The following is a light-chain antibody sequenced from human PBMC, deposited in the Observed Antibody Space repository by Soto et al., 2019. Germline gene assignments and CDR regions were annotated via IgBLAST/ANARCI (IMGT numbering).Light chain of an antibody. CDR1: QSVSRN. Sequence: QPPATLTEPHREGEHISCRASQSVSRNVAWYQQKPGQAPRLLIYDASSRATGIPDRFSGGGSGTDFTLTISRLEPEDFAVYYCQQFSSYPLTFAGGTKVAIK. CDR3: QQFSSYPLT. J-gene: IGKJ4*01. V-gene: IGKV3-20*01. CDR2: DAS.